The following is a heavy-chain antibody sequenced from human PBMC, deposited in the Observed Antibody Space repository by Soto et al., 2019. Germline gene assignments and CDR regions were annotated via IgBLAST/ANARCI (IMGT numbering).Heavy chain of an antibody. CDR1: GYTLTELS. J-gene: IGHJ6*02. D-gene: IGHD6-13*01. V-gene: IGHV1-24*01. Sequence: GASVKVSCKVSGYTLTELSMHWVRQAPGKGLEWMGGFDPEDGETIYAQKFQGRVTMTEDTSTDTAYMELSSLRSEDTAVYYCATALAAAGTKVYYYYGMEVWGQGTTVTVSS. CDR3: ATALAAAGTKVYYYYGMEV. CDR2: FDPEDGET.